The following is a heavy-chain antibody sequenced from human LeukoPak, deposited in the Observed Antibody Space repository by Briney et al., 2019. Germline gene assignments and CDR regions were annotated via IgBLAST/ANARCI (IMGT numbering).Heavy chain of an antibody. CDR1: GGSISSYY. J-gene: IGHJ5*02. Sequence: PSETLSLTCTVSGGSISSYYWSWIRQPPGKGLEWIGYIYYSGSTNYNPSLKSRVTISVDTSKNQFSLKLSSVTAADTAVYYCARYGAVAGPNWFDPWGQGTLVTVSS. CDR2: IYYSGST. V-gene: IGHV4-59*08. CDR3: ARYGAVAGPNWFDP. D-gene: IGHD6-19*01.